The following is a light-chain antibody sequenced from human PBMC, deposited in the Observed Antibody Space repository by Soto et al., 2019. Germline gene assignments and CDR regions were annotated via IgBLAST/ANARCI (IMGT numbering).Light chain of an antibody. Sequence: ESVLTQSPGTLSLSPGERATLSCRASQSVSSSYLAWYQQKPGQAPRLIIYGASSRATGIPDRFSGSGSGTDFTLTINRLEPEDFAVYYCQQYGSSPPWTFGQGTKVEIK. CDR1: QSVSSSY. CDR3: QQYGSSPPWT. CDR2: GAS. J-gene: IGKJ1*01. V-gene: IGKV3-20*01.